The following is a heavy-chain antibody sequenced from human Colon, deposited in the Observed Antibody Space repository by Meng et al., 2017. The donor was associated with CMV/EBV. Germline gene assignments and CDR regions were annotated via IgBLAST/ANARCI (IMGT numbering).Heavy chain of an antibody. D-gene: IGHD3-3*01. J-gene: IGHJ4*02. V-gene: IGHV3-9*01. Sequence: GGSLRLSCVASGITFDDYGMHWVRQIPGKGLEWVSGISWNSGFIGYADSVKGRFTISRDNSKNTVYLQMSGLRDDDTAMYYCANSHVSRFLEWLWHDWGQGTLVTVSS. CDR2: ISWNSGFI. CDR1: GITFDDYG. CDR3: ANSHVSRFLEWLWHD.